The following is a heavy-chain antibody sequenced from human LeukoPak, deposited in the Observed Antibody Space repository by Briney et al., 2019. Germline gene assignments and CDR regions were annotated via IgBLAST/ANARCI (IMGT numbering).Heavy chain of an antibody. CDR3: ARGPDCSGGSCTDRPFDY. J-gene: IGHJ4*02. CDR1: GGSISSYY. D-gene: IGHD2-15*01. V-gene: IGHV4-59*12. Sequence: SETLSLTCTVSGGSISSYYWSWIRQPPGKGLEWIGYIYYSGSTNYNPSLKSRVTISIDTSKNQFSLNLSSVTAADTAVYYCARGPDCSGGSCTDRPFDYWDQGTLVTVSS. CDR2: IYYSGST.